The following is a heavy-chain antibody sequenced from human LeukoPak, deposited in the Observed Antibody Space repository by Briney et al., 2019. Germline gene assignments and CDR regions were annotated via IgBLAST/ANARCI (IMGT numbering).Heavy chain of an antibody. CDR2: IYYSGST. J-gene: IGHJ4*02. V-gene: IGHV4-59*01. CDR3: ARVGAGTHFDY. Sequence: SETLSLTCTVSGGSISSYYWSWIRQPPGKGLEWIGYIYYSGSTNYNPSLKSRVTILVDTSKNQFSLKLSSVTAADTAVYYCARVGAGTHFDYWGQGTLVTVSS. D-gene: IGHD6-13*01. CDR1: GGSISSYY.